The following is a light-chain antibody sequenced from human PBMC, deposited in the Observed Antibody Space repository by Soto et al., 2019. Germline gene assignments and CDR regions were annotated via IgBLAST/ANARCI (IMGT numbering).Light chain of an antibody. J-gene: IGLJ1*01. V-gene: IGLV2-8*01. Sequence: QSVLTQPPSASGSPGQSVTISCTGTSSDVGGYIFVSWYQQHPGKVPKLIIYDVNKRPSGVPDRFSGSKYGNTASLTVSGLQAEDEGEYFCFSFTTTSTHVFGTGTKVTVL. CDR1: SSDVGGYIF. CDR3: FSFTTTSTHV. CDR2: DVN.